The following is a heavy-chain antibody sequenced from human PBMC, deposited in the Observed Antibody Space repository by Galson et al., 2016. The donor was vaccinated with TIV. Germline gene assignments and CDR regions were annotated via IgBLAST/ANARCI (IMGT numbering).Heavy chain of an antibody. V-gene: IGHV4-4*07. CDR1: GGSIRSQS. Sequence: ETLSLTCTVSGGSIRSQSWSWIRQPAGRGLEWIGRIDVSGNTDYSPSLKSRVTMSQDTSNNQFSIRLISLTAADTAVYYCAREKVWGGREAGSEAFPYSFFMDVWGKGTTVTISS. D-gene: IGHD3-10*01. J-gene: IGHJ6*03. CDR2: IDVSGNT. CDR3: AREKVWGGREAGSEAFPYSFFMDV.